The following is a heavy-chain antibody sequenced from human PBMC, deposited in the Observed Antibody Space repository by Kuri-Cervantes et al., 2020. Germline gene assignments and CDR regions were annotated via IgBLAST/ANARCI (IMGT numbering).Heavy chain of an antibody. Sequence: GESLKISCKGSGYSFTSYWIGWVRQMPGKGLEWMGVIYPGDSDTRYSPSFQGQVTISADKSISTAYLQWSSLKASDTAMYYCARLGVVYFWSGPFDYWGQGTLVTVSS. CDR2: IYPGDSDT. CDR1: GYSFTSYW. V-gene: IGHV5-51*01. J-gene: IGHJ4*02. CDR3: ARLGVVYFWSGPFDY. D-gene: IGHD3-3*01.